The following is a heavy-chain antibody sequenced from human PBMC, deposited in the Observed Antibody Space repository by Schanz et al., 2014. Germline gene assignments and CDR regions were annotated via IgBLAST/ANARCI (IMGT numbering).Heavy chain of an antibody. CDR3: ARDRRFFDRDDLYYFDS. CDR2: ISVYNHNK. V-gene: IGHV1-18*01. D-gene: IGHD3-3*01. Sequence: QIQLVQSGPEVKKPGATVKVSCKASGYIFINSGISWVRQAPGQGLEWMGWISVYNHNKEYDQKFQGRVTMTTDTSTSTVYMELRSLRSDDTAVYYCARDRRFFDRDDLYYFDSWGQGTLVTGSS. CDR1: GYIFINSG. J-gene: IGHJ4*02.